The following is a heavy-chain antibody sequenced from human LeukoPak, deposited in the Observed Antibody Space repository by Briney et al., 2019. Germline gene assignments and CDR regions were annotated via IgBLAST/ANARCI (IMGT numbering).Heavy chain of an antibody. J-gene: IGHJ4*02. CDR2: IYYSGST. D-gene: IGHD2-2*01. CDR3: ASLSGVVPAARFDY. Sequence: SETLSLTCAVYGGSFSGYYWSWIRQPPGKGLEWIGYIYYSGSTNYSPSLKSRVSISVDTSKNQFSLKLRFVTAADTAVYYCASLSGVVPAARFDYWGQGTLVTVSS. V-gene: IGHV4-59*01. CDR1: GGSFSGYY.